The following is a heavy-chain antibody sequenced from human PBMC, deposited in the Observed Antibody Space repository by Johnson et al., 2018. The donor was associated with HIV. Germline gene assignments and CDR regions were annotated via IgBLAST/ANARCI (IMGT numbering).Heavy chain of an antibody. CDR3: ARGLQSMTVVLTTGAFDI. V-gene: IGHV3-53*01. J-gene: IGHJ3*02. CDR2: IYSGGST. Sequence: VQLVESGGGLIKPGGSLRLSCAASGFSVSGNYMSWVRQAPGKGLEWVSVIYSGGSTYYADSVKGRFTISRDNSKNTLYLQMNSMRAEDTAVYYCARGLQSMTVVLTTGAFDIWCQGTMVTVS. D-gene: IGHD3-22*01. CDR1: GFSVSGNY.